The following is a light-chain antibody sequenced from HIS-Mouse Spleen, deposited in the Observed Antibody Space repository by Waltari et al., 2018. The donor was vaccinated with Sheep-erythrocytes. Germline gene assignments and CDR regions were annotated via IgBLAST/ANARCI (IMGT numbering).Light chain of an antibody. Sequence: QSALTQPASVSGSPGQSITISCTGTSSDVGSYNLVSSYQQHPGKAPKLMIYEGSKRPSGVSNRFSGYKSGNTASLTISGLQAEDGADYYCCSYAGSSTPWVFGGVTKLTVL. V-gene: IGLV2-23*01. CDR1: SSDVGSYNL. CDR2: EGS. CDR3: CSYAGSSTPWV. J-gene: IGLJ3*02.